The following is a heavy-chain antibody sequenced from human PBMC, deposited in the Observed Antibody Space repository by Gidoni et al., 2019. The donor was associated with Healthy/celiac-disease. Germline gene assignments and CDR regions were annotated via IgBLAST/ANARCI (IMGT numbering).Heavy chain of an antibody. Sequence: QVQLVQSGAEVKKPGASVKVSCKASGYTFTSYDINWVRQATGQGLEWMGWMNPNSGNTGYAQKFQGRVTMTRNTSISTAYMELSSLRSEDTAVYYCARGPPSYSSGYYRYFQHWGQGTLVTVSS. CDR2: MNPNSGNT. CDR1: GYTFTSYD. V-gene: IGHV1-8*01. D-gene: IGHD3-22*01. CDR3: ARGPPSYSSGYYRYFQH. J-gene: IGHJ1*01.